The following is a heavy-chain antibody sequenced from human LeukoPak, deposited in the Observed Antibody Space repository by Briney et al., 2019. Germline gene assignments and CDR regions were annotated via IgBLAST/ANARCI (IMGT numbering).Heavy chain of an antibody. CDR2: IYHIGST. CDR1: GFTFSSYA. V-gene: IGHV4-38-2*01. J-gene: IGHJ4*02. CDR3: ARAGWIITSGIDY. D-gene: IGHD3-10*01. Sequence: GSLRLSCVASGFTFSSYAMSWVRQTPGKGLEWIGTIYHIGSTYYNPSLESRVTISVDTSKNEFSLNLSSVTAADTAVYFCARAGWIITSGIDYWGQGALVTVSS.